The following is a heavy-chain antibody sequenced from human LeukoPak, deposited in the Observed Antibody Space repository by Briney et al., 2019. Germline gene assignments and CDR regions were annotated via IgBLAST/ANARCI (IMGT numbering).Heavy chain of an antibody. CDR1: GFTFSNYA. J-gene: IGHJ4*02. CDR3: AKDREWVTGRWFDY. Sequence: PGGSLRLSCVASGFTFSNYAMNWVRQAPGKGLEWVSTTSGSGGSTYYVDSVKGRFTISRDNSKNTLYLQMNSLRVEDTAVYYCAKDREWVTGRWFDYWGQGSLVTVSS. D-gene: IGHD2-21*02. V-gene: IGHV3-23*01. CDR2: TSGSGGST.